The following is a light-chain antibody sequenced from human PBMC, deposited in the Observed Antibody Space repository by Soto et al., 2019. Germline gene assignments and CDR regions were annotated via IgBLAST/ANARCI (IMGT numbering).Light chain of an antibody. CDR1: SSNIGGNP. J-gene: IGLJ1*01. Sequence: QSVLTQPPSASETPGQRVTISCSGSSSNIGGNPVNWFQQLPGTAPKLLIYNYYQRPSGVPDRFSGSKSGTSASLAISELHSEDEAVYYCADWDNGRNAFVFGIGTKVTVL. V-gene: IGLV1-44*01. CDR3: ADWDNGRNAFV. CDR2: NYY.